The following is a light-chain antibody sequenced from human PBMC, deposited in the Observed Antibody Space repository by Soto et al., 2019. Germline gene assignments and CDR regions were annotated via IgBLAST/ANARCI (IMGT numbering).Light chain of an antibody. CDR1: QSLLHSNGYNY. Sequence: DIVMTQSPLSLPVTPGEPASISCRSSQSLLHSNGYNYLDWYLQKPGQSPQLLIYLGSNRASGVPDRFSGSGSGTDFTLKISRVEAEDVGVYYCMQALPTRITFGPGTKVDIK. CDR3: MQALPTRIT. CDR2: LGS. J-gene: IGKJ3*01. V-gene: IGKV2-28*01.